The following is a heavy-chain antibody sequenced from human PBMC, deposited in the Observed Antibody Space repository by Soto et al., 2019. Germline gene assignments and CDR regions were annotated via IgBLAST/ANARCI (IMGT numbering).Heavy chain of an antibody. CDR3: APTVTTTARAAFDI. Sequence: SETLSLTGIVSGGSISSYYWSWIRQPAGKGLERIGRIYTSGSTNYNPSLKSRVTMSVDTSKNQFSLKLSSVTAADTAVYYCAPTVTTTARAAFDIWGQGTMVTASS. CDR1: GGSISSYY. D-gene: IGHD4-17*01. V-gene: IGHV4-4*07. CDR2: IYTSGST. J-gene: IGHJ3*02.